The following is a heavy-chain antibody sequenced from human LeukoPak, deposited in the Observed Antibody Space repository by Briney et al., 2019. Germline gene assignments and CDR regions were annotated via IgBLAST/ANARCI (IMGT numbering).Heavy chain of an antibody. D-gene: IGHD2-15*01. CDR2: IYHSGST. Sequence: SETLSLTCAVSGGSISSSNWWSWVRQPPGKGLEWIGEIYHSGSTYYNPSLKSRVTISVDTSKNQFSLKLSSVTAADTAVYYCARDRYCSGGSCFGTVFDYWGQGTLVTVSS. CDR1: GGSISSSNW. J-gene: IGHJ4*02. CDR3: ARDRYCSGGSCFGTVFDY. V-gene: IGHV4-4*02.